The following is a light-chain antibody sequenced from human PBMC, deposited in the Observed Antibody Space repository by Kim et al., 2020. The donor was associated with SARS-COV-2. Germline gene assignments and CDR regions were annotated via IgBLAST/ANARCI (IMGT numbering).Light chain of an antibody. V-gene: IGKV1-17*01. Sequence: DIQMTQSPSSLSASVGDRVTITCRASQGIRNDFLGWYQQKPGRAPKRLIYSVSRLQSGVPSRFSGSGSGTEFTLTISSLQPEDFATYYCLQHNTYPPTFGQGTKLEI. CDR2: SVS. J-gene: IGKJ2*01. CDR1: QGIRND. CDR3: LQHNTYPPT.